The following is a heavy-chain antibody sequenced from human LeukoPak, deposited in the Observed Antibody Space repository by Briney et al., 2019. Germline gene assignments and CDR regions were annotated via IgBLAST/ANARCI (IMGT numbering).Heavy chain of an antibody. CDR1: GFTFSTYG. J-gene: IGHJ4*02. V-gene: IGHV3-30*02. CDR2: VRYDGSKK. D-gene: IGHD2-15*01. Sequence: GGSLRLSCAASGFTFSTYGMHWVRQAPGKGLEWVAFVRYDGSKKYYTNSVKGRFTISRDNSKNTLYLQMNSLRAEDTAVYYCARGQVVVAATVSDWGQGTLVTVSS. CDR3: ARGQVVVAATVSD.